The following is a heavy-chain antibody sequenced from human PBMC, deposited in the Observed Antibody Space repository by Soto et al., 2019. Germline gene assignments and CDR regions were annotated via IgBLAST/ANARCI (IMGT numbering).Heavy chain of an antibody. J-gene: IGHJ4*02. CDR2: INHSGST. CDR3: ARGEATAMATYIDY. V-gene: IGHV4-34*01. Sequence: QVQLQQWGAGLLKPSETLSLTCAVYGGSFSGYYWSWIRQPPGKGLEWIGEINHSGSTNYNPSLKSRGTISVNTSKNPFSLKLSSVTAADTAVYYCARGEATAMATYIDYWGQGTLVTVSS. CDR1: GGSFSGYY. D-gene: IGHD5-18*01.